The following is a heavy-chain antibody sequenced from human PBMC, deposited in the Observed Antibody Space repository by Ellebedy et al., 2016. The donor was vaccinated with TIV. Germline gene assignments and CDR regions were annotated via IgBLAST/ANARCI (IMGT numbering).Heavy chain of an antibody. CDR1: GGSVSSTRYY. D-gene: IGHD2-21*02. J-gene: IGHJ4*02. CDR2: VYYSGSP. CDR3: ARTDPWQPIDD. V-gene: IGHV4-39*01. Sequence: MPSETLSLTCGVSGGSVSSTRYYWAWIRQPPGKGLEWIGTVYYSGSPYYNPSFKSRVNLSADTSKNQFSLNLRTATAADTAVYYCARTDPWQPIDDWGQGILVSVSS.